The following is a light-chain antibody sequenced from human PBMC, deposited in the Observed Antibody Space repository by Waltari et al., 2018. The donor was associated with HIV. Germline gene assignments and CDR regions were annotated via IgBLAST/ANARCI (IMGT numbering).Light chain of an antibody. Sequence: QSALTQPASVSWSPGQSVTISCTGTSSDVGGYNYVSWYQQLPGRAPKLMIYDVTKRPSRVPDRFSGSKSGNTASLTVSGLQAEDEADYFCSSYSGSNTLVFGGGTKLTVL. CDR1: SSDVGGYNY. J-gene: IGLJ2*01. V-gene: IGLV2-8*01. CDR2: DVT. CDR3: SSYSGSNTLV.